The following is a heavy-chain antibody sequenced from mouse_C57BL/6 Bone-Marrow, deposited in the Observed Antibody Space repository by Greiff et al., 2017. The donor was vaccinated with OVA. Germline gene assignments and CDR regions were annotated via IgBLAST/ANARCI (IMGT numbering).Heavy chain of an antibody. V-gene: IGHV2-6-1*01. CDR3: ARHDLYYDYEFAY. CDR1: GFSLTSYG. Sequence: VKLVESGPGLVAPSQSLSITCTVSGFSLTSYGVHWVRQPPGKGLEWLVVIWSDGSTTYNSALKSRLSISKDNSKSQVFLKMNSLQTDDTAMYYCARHDLYYDYEFAYWGQGTLVTVSA. D-gene: IGHD2-4*01. J-gene: IGHJ3*01. CDR2: IWSDGST.